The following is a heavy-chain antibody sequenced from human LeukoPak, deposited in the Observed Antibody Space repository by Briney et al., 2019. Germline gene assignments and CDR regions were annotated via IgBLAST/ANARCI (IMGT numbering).Heavy chain of an antibody. V-gene: IGHV3-21*01. CDR2: ISSSSSYI. CDR1: GFTFSSYS. Sequence: GGSLRLSCAASGFTFSSYSMNWVRQAPGKGLEWVSSISSSSSYIYYADSVKGRFTNSRDNAKNSLYLQMNSLRAEDTAIYYCAREDDWNYEDYWGQGTLVTVSS. D-gene: IGHD1-7*01. CDR3: AREDDWNYEDY. J-gene: IGHJ4*02.